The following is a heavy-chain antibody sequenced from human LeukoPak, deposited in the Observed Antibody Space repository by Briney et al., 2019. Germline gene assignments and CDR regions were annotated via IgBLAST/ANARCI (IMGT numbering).Heavy chain of an antibody. V-gene: IGHV3-53*01. Sequence: GGSLRLSCAASGFTVSSNYMSWVRQAPGKGLEWVSVIYSGGSTYYADSVKGRFTISRVNSKNTLYLQMNSLRAEDTAVYYCARDNYYYYGMDVWGQGTTVTVSS. CDR3: ARDNYYYYGMDV. J-gene: IGHJ6*02. CDR1: GFTVSSNY. CDR2: IYSGGST.